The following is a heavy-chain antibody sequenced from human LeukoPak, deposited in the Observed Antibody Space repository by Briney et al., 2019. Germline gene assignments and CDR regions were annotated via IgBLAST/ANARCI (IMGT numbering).Heavy chain of an antibody. D-gene: IGHD6-6*01. J-gene: IGHJ5*02. CDR3: ARGENSSTSIALDP. CDR1: GFTFSRYS. CDR2: ISSSSSYI. Sequence: GGSLRLSCAASGFTFSRYSMNWVRQAPGKGLEWVSSISSSSSYIYYADSVKGRFTISRYNAKNSLYLQMNSLRAEDTAVYYCARGENSSTSIALDPWGQGTLVTVSS. V-gene: IGHV3-21*01.